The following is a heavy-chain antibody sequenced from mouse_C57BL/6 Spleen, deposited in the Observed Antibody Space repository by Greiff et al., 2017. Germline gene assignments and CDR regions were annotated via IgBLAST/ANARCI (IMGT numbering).Heavy chain of an antibody. Sequence: EVKLMESGGGLVKPGGSLKLSCAASGFTFSDYGMHWVRQAPEKGLEWVAYISSGSSTIYYADTVKGRFTISRDNAKNTLFLQMTSLRSEDTAMYYCARRAYYYGSSYSWYFDVWGTGTTVTVSS. J-gene: IGHJ1*03. CDR3: ARRAYYYGSSYSWYFDV. CDR1: GFTFSDYG. V-gene: IGHV5-17*01. D-gene: IGHD1-1*01. CDR2: ISSGSSTI.